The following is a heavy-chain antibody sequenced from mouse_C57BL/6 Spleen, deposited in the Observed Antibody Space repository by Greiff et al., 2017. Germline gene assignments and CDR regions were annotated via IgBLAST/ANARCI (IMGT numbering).Heavy chain of an antibody. J-gene: IGHJ2*01. D-gene: IGHD2-4*01. CDR1: GYTFTDYE. CDR3: TRRDYLFDY. CDR2: IDPETGGT. V-gene: IGHV1-15*01. Sequence: QVQLQQSGAELVRPGASVTLSCKASGYTFTDYEMHWVKQTPVHGLEWIGAIDPETGGTAYNQKFKGKAILTADKSSSTAYMELRSLTSEDSAVYYCTRRDYLFDYWGQGTTLTVSS.